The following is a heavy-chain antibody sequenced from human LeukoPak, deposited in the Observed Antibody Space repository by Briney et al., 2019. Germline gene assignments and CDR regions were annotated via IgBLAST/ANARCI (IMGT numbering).Heavy chain of an antibody. CDR3: ARTLQWYYDILTGYYAPGNYYGMDV. CDR2: INHSGST. V-gene: IGHV4-34*01. CDR1: GGSFSGYY. J-gene: IGHJ6*02. Sequence: SETLSLTCAVYGGSFSGYYWSWIRQPPGKGLEWIGEINHSGSTNYNPSLKSRVTISVDTSKNQFSLKLSSVTATGTAVYYCARTLQWYYDILTGYYAPGNYYGMDVWGQGTTVTVSS. D-gene: IGHD3-9*01.